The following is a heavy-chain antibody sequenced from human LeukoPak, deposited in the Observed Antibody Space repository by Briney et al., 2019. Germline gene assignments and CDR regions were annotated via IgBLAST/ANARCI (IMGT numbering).Heavy chain of an antibody. D-gene: IGHD3-22*01. V-gene: IGHV3-7*01. Sequence: PGGSLRLSCAASGFTFSSYWMSWVRQAPGKGLEWVANIKQDGSEKYYVDSVKGRFTISRDNAKNSLYLQVNSLRAEDTAVYYCARGEYYYDSSGYDYWGQGTLVTVSS. J-gene: IGHJ4*02. CDR2: IKQDGSEK. CDR1: GFTFSSYW. CDR3: ARGEYYYDSSGYDY.